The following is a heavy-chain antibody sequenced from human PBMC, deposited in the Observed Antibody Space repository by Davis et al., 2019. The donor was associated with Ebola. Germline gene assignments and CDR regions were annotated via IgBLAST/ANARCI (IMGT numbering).Heavy chain of an antibody. D-gene: IGHD6-19*01. Sequence: PSETLSLTCTVSGGSISSYYWSWIRQPPGKGLEWIGYIYYSGSPNYNPSLKSRVTISVDTSKNQFSLKLSSVTAADTAVYYCAREGQADDYYYYYYMDVWGKGTTVTVSS. CDR2: IYYSGSP. J-gene: IGHJ6*03. CDR3: AREGQADDYYYYYYMDV. CDR1: GGSISSYY. V-gene: IGHV4-59*01.